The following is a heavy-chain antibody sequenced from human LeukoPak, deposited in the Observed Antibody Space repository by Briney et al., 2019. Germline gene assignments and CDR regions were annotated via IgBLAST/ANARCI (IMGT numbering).Heavy chain of an antibody. V-gene: IGHV1-8*01. CDR1: GYTFTSYD. D-gene: IGHD3-22*01. J-gene: IGHJ4*02. CDR2: MNPNSGNT. Sequence: GASVKVSCKASGYTFTSYDINWVRQATGQGLEWMGWMNPNSGNTGYAQKFRGRVTMTRNTSISTAYMELSSLRSEDTAVYYCARRVIDYYDSSGSFDYWGQGTLVTVSS. CDR3: ARRVIDYYDSSGSFDY.